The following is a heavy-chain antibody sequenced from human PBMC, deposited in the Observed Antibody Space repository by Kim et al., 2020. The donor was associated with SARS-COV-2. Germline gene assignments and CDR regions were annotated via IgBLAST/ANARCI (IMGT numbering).Heavy chain of an antibody. CDR1: GYTFTSYG. D-gene: IGHD2-2*01. CDR2: ISAYNGNT. Sequence: ASVKVSCKASGYTFTSYGISWVRQAPGQGLEWMGWISAYNGNTNYAQKLQGRVTMTTDTSTSTAYMELRSLRSDDTAVYYCARGRRIVVVPAANKPKSYYYGMDVWGQGTTVTVSS. V-gene: IGHV1-18*01. J-gene: IGHJ6*02. CDR3: ARGRRIVVVPAANKPKSYYYGMDV.